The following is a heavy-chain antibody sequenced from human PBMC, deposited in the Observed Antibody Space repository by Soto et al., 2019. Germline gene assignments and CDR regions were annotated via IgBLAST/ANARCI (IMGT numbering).Heavy chain of an antibody. V-gene: IGHV4-4*02. CDR1: SGSISSSNW. Sequence: QVQLQESGPGLVKPSGTLSLTCAVSSGSISSSNWWTWVRQAPGKGLEWIGEIYHSGSSNYNPSLRSRVTISVDKSEIRFSLKMRSVTAAVTVVYYCARLHYYGSGRPFYYYMDVWGKGTTVTVSS. J-gene: IGHJ6*03. D-gene: IGHD3-10*01. CDR2: IYHSGSS. CDR3: ARLHYYGSGRPFYYYMDV.